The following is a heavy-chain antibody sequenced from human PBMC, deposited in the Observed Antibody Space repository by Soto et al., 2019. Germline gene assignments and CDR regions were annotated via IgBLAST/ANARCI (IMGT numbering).Heavy chain of an antibody. CDR2: INSDGSST. Sequence: HPGGSLRLSCAASGFTFSSYWMHWVRQAPGKGLVWVSRINSDGSSTSYADSVKGRFTISRDNAKNTLYLQMNSLRAEDTAVYYCARIRGHYDFWSGYADYWGQGTLVTVSS. CDR3: ARIRGHYDFWSGYADY. J-gene: IGHJ4*02. V-gene: IGHV3-74*01. CDR1: GFTFSSYW. D-gene: IGHD3-3*01.